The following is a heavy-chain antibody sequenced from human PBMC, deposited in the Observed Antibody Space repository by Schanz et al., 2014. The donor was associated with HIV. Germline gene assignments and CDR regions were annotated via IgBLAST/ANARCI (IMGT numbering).Heavy chain of an antibody. V-gene: IGHV3-48*01. D-gene: IGHD2-15*01. CDR2: ISSGGTTI. CDR3: ARDDCSGGSCYSNYYYGMDV. J-gene: IGHJ6*02. CDR1: GFSLINNA. Sequence: EVQLLESGGDLVQPGGSLRLSCEVSGFSLINNAMTWVRQAPGKGLEWVSYISSGGTTIYYADSVKGRFTISRDNSKNTLYLQMNSLRAEDTAMYYCARDDCSGGSCYSNYYYGMDVWGQGTTVTVSS.